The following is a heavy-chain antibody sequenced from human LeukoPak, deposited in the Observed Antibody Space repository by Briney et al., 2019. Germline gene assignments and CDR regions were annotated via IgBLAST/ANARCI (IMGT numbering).Heavy chain of an antibody. J-gene: IGHJ4*02. CDR3: ARGILGRYYFDY. CDR2: IYYSGST. V-gene: IGHV4-31*03. Sequence: SETLSLTCTVSGGSISSGGYYWSWIRQHPGKGLEGIGYIYYSGSTYYNPSLKSRVTISVDTSKNQFSLKLSSVTAADTAVYYCARGILGRYYFDYWGQGPLVTVSS. D-gene: IGHD3-3*02. CDR1: GGSISSGGYY.